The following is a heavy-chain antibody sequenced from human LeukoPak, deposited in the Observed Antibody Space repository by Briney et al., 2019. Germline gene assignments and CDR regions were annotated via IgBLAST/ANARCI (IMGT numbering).Heavy chain of an antibody. V-gene: IGHV3-48*01. D-gene: IGHD3-10*01. J-gene: IGHJ3*02. CDR3: AREGGLWFGELSSGDAFDI. Sequence: GGSLRLSCAASGFTFSSYSMNWVRQAPGKGLEWVSYISSSSSTIYYADSVKGRFTISRDNAKNSLYLQMNSLRAEDTAVYYCAREGGLWFGELSSGDAFDIWGQGTMVTVSS. CDR1: GFTFSSYS. CDR2: ISSSSSTI.